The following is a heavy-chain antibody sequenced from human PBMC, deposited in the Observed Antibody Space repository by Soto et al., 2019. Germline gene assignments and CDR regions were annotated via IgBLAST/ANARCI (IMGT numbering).Heavy chain of an antibody. CDR1: GGSISSYY. CDR3: ASGRRELPLGY. D-gene: IGHD1-26*01. CDR2: NYYSGST. V-gene: IGHV4-59*01. J-gene: IGHJ4*02. Sequence: QVQLQESGPGLVKPSETLSLTCTVSGGSISSYYWSWIRQPPGKGLEWIGYNYYSGSTNYNPSLNSRVTISVDTSKKQSSLKLSSVTAADTGVYYCASGRRELPLGYWGQGTLVTVSS.